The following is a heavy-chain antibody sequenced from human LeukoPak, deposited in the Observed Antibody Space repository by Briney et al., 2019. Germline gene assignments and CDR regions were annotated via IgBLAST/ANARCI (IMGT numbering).Heavy chain of an antibody. CDR1: GFTFSSYW. CDR2: INSDGSST. Sequence: GGSLRLSCAASGFTFSSYWMHWVRRGPGKGLVWVSRINSDGSSTRHADSVKGRFTISRDNAKNMVYLQMNSLRAEDMAVYYCARDLDGPDYWGQGTLVTVSS. V-gene: IGHV3-74*01. D-gene: IGHD5-24*01. J-gene: IGHJ4*02. CDR3: ARDLDGPDY.